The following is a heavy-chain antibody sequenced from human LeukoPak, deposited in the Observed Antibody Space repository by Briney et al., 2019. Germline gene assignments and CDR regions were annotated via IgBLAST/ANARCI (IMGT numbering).Heavy chain of an antibody. D-gene: IGHD3-9*01. CDR2: IYTSGST. CDR3: ARHGRDRYYDILTGYYAHYYMDV. J-gene: IGHJ6*03. Sequence: SETLSLTCTVSGGSISSYYWSWIRQPPGKGLEWIGYIYTSGSTNYNPSLKSRVTISVYTSKNQFSLKLSSVTAADTAVYYCARHGRDRYYDILTGYYAHYYMDVWGKGTTVTVSS. V-gene: IGHV4-4*09. CDR1: GGSISSYY.